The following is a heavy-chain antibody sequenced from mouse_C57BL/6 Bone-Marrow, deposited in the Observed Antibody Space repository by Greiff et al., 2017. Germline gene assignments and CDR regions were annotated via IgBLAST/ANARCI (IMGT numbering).Heavy chain of an antibody. CDR3: ARWGLYAALDY. Sequence: QVQLQQSGPELVRPGASVKISCKAPGYTFTSHWMQWVRQRPGQGLGWIGEIFPGSGSTNYNEKFKGKATLTVDTSSSTAYMQLRSLTAEESAVYFCARWGLYAALDYWGQGTSVTVSS. D-gene: IGHD1-1*01. CDR2: IFPGSGST. J-gene: IGHJ4*01. CDR1: GYTFTSHW. V-gene: IGHV1-56*01.